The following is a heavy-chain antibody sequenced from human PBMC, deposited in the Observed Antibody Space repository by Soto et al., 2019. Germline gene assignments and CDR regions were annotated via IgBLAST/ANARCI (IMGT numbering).Heavy chain of an antibody. CDR3: AKDRWEFTRYFDS. CDR2: ISKDGNDQ. D-gene: IGHD1-26*01. CDR1: GFTFSSYA. Sequence: QVQLVESGGGVVQPGTSLRLSCAASGFTFSSYAMHWVRRAPGKGLEWVAMISKDGNDQYYADSVKGRFTVSRDNSKNTVSLQMHSLRREDTAFYYCAKDRWEFTRYFDSWGQGTLVTVSS. V-gene: IGHV3-30*18. J-gene: IGHJ4*02.